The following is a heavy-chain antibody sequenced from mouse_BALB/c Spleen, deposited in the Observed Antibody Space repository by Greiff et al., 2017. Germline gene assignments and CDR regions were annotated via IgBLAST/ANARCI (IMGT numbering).Heavy chain of an antibody. J-gene: IGHJ4*01. V-gene: IGHV1S81*02. Sequence: QVQLQQSGAGLVKPGPSVSLSCKASGYTFTSYYMYWVKQRPGQGLEWIGEINPNNGGTNFNEKFKSKPTLTVDTSASTAYMQLSILTSEDTAGYYCTRFHLGLPQYYAMDYWGQGTSVTVSS. D-gene: IGHD1-2*01. CDR3: TRFHLGLPQYYAMDY. CDR1: GYTFTSYY. CDR2: INPNNGGT.